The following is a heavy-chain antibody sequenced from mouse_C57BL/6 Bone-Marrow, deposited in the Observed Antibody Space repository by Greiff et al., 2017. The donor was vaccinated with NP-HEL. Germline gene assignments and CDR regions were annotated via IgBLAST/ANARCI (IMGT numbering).Heavy chain of an antibody. D-gene: IGHD2-3*01. CDR3: TRWDGYYPDYYAMDY. CDR1: GYTFTDYE. J-gene: IGHJ4*01. CDR2: IDPETGGT. V-gene: IGHV1-15*01. Sequence: QVQLQQPGAELVRPGASVTLSCKASGYTFTDYEMHWVKQTPVHGLEWIGAIDPETGGTAYNQKFKGKAILTADKSSSTAYMELRSLTSEDSAVYYCTRWDGYYPDYYAMDYWGQGTSVTVSS.